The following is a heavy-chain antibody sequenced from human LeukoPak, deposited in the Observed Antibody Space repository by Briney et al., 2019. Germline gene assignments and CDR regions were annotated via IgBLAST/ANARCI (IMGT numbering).Heavy chain of an antibody. CDR2: IKYDGSDK. J-gene: IGHJ4*02. Sequence: PGGSLRLSCAASGFTFSDYWMTWVRQAPGKGLEWVASIKYDGSDKNCVDSVKGRFTISRDNAKNSLDLQMNSLGAEDTAVYYCARDVPYGATTLDYWGQGTLVTVSA. CDR3: ARDVPYGATTLDY. V-gene: IGHV3-7*01. CDR1: GFTFSDYW. D-gene: IGHD4/OR15-4a*01.